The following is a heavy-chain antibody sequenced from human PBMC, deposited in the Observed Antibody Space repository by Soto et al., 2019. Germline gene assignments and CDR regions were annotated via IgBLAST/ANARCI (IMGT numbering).Heavy chain of an antibody. CDR2: IIPIFGTA. D-gene: IGHD3-22*01. J-gene: IGHJ4*02. V-gene: IGHV1-69*12. CDR1: GGTFSSYA. CDR3: ASAPRSDDYDSSGYYY. Sequence: QVQLVQSGAEVKKPGSSVKVSCKASGGTFSSYAISWVRQAPGQGLEWMGGIIPIFGTANYAQKFQGRVTITADESTSTAYMELSSLRSEDTAVYYCASAPRSDDYDSSGYYYWGQGTLVTVSS.